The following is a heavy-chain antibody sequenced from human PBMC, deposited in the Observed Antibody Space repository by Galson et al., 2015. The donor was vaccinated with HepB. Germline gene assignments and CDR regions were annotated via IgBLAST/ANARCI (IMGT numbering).Heavy chain of an antibody. CDR3: ARARGQSYYYDSSGYSSFRFDP. Sequence: SLRLSCAASGFTFISYWMRWVRQAPGKGLEWVANINRDGSETCYADSVKGRFTISRDNAKNSLYLQMNSLRAEDTGVYYCARARGQSYYYDSSGYSSFRFDPWGQGTLVTASS. J-gene: IGHJ5*02. V-gene: IGHV3-7*01. CDR1: GFTFISYW. D-gene: IGHD3-22*01. CDR2: INRDGSET.